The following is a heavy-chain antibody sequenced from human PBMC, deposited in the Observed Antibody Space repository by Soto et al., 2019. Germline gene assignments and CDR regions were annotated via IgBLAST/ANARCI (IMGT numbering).Heavy chain of an antibody. V-gene: IGHV4-31*03. D-gene: IGHD4-4*01. CDR2: ISYSGST. J-gene: IGHJ6*01. Sequence: QVQLQESGPGLVKPSQTLSLTCTVSGGSINSGGYYWSWIRQLPGKGLEWIGHISYSGSTYYNPSLRSRVTISADTSKKEISLKVSSVTAADTAVYFCARAPTVKPRYYYYGMDVW. CDR1: GGSINSGGYY. CDR3: ARAPTVKPRYYYYGMDV.